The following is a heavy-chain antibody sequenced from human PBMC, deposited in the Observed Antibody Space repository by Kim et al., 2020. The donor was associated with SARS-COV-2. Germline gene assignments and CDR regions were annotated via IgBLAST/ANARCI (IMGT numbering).Heavy chain of an antibody. D-gene: IGHD3-16*02. CDR3: ARGPYLIGGYFDY. V-gene: IGHV1-69*02. Sequence: SVKVSCKASGGTFSSYTISWVRQAPGQGLEWMGRIIPILGIANYAQKFQGRVTITADKSTSTAYMELSSLRSEDTAVYYCARGPYLIGGYFDYWGQGTLVTVSS. CDR1: GGTFSSYT. CDR2: IIPILGIA. J-gene: IGHJ4*02.